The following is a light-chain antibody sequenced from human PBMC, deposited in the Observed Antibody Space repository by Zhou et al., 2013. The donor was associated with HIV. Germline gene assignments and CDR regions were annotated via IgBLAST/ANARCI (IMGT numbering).Light chain of an antibody. CDR3: QQYNSWPPLT. J-gene: IGKJ4*01. CDR2: DAS. Sequence: EIVMTQSPATLSVSPGERATLSCRASQSVSSNLAWYQQKPGQAPRLLIHDASTRATGIPARFSGSGSGTEFTLTITSLQSDDFATYYCQQYNSWPPLTFGGGTKVEI. V-gene: IGKV3-15*01. CDR1: QSVSSN.